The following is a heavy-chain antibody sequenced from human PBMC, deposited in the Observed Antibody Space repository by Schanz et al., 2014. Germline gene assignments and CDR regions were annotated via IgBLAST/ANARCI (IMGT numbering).Heavy chain of an antibody. J-gene: IGHJ6*02. V-gene: IGHV4-59*01. CDR2: IYSSGST. D-gene: IGHD3-9*01. CDR3: ARARFTGYYMDV. CDR1: GGSISGYY. Sequence: QVQLQESGPGLEKPSETLSLTCTVSGGSISGYYWTWVRQSPGKGLEWIGYIYSSGSTNYNPSLKSRVTMSVDTSNNQFSLKLSSVTAADTAVYYCARARFTGYYMDVWGQGTAVTVSS.